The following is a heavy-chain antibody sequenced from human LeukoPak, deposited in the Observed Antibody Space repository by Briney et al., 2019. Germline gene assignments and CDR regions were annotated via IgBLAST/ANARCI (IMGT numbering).Heavy chain of an antibody. J-gene: IGHJ5*02. CDR3: AREGYSSGWYWFDP. Sequence: GASVKVSCKASGGTFSSYAISWVRQAPGQGLEWMGRIIPILGIANYAQKLQGRVTMTTDTSTSTAYMELRSLRSDDTAVYYCAREGYSSGWYWFDPWGQGTLVTVSS. CDR1: GGTFSSYA. V-gene: IGHV1-69*04. D-gene: IGHD6-19*01. CDR2: IIPILGIA.